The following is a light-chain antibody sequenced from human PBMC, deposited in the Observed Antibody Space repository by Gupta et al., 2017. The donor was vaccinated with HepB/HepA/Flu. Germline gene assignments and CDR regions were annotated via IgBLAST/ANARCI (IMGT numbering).Light chain of an antibody. CDR3: QSADSSGTYVV. CDR2: KDS. Sequence: SYELTQPPSVSVSPGQTARITCSGDALPKQYAYWYQQKPGQAPVLVIYKDSERPSGIPERFSGSSSGTTGTLTIRGVQAEEEADYYCQSADSSGTYVVFGGGTKLTVL. CDR1: ALPKQY. J-gene: IGLJ2*01. V-gene: IGLV3-25*02.